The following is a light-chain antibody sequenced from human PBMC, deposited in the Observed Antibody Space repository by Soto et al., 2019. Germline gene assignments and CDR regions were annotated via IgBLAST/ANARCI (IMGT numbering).Light chain of an antibody. Sequence: VMTQSPATLPLSPGERATLSFWASETVATNLAWYQQKPGQAPRLLISGASTRAAGISDRFRGSGSGTEFTLTISSLRSEDSAIYYCQQYQEWPITFGQGTRLEIK. CDR1: ETVATN. J-gene: IGKJ5*01. CDR3: QQYQEWPIT. V-gene: IGKV3-15*01. CDR2: GAS.